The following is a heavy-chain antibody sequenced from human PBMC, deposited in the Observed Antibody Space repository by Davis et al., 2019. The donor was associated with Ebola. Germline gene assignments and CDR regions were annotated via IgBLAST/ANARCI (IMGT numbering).Heavy chain of an antibody. CDR3: ARQGYYDSGSYYYFGY. V-gene: IGHV4-39*01. Sequence: SETLSLTCTVSGGSISSSSYYWGWIRQPPGKGLEWIGSIYYSGSTYYNPSLKSRVTISVDTSKNQFSLKLNSVTAADTAVYYCARQGYYDSGSYYYFGYWGQGTLVTVSS. CDR1: GGSISSSSYY. J-gene: IGHJ4*02. D-gene: IGHD3-10*01. CDR2: IYYSGST.